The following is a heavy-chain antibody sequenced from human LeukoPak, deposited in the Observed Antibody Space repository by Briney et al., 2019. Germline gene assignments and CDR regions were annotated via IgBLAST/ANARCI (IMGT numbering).Heavy chain of an antibody. J-gene: IGHJ4*02. D-gene: IGHD3-22*01. CDR1: GGSFSGYY. Sequence: SETLSLTCAVYGGSFSGYYWSWIRQPPGKGLEWIGEINHSGSTNYNPSLKSRVTISVDTSKNQFSLKLSSVTAADTAVYYCARTWGGYDSSDYWGQGTLVTVSS. CDR2: INHSGST. V-gene: IGHV4-34*01. CDR3: ARTWGGYDSSDY.